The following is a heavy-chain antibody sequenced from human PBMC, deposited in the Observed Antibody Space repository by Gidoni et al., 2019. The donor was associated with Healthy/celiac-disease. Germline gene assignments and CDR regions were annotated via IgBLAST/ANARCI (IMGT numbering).Heavy chain of an antibody. CDR2: TYYRSKWYN. CDR3: ARSRAGSSSWHDAFDI. V-gene: IGHV6-1*01. J-gene: IGHJ3*02. D-gene: IGHD6-13*01. Sequence: QAQLQQSGPGLVTPSHHLSLTCPIPGDSVSCNSAAWNWIRQSPSRGLEWLGRTYYRSKWYNDYAVSVKSRITINPDTSKNQFSLQLNSVTPEDTAVYYCARSRAGSSSWHDAFDIWGQGTMVTVSS. CDR1: GDSVSCNSAA.